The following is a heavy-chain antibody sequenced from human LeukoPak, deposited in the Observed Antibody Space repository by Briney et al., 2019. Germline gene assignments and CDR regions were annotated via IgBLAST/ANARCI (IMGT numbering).Heavy chain of an antibody. Sequence: PGGSLRLSCAASGFTFDDYAMHWVRHAPGKGLEWVSGISWNSGSIGYADSVKGRFTISRDNAKNSLYLQMNSLRAEDTAVYYCARRGVAVAAPFDYWGQGTLVTVSS. CDR2: ISWNSGSI. V-gene: IGHV3-9*01. J-gene: IGHJ4*02. D-gene: IGHD6-19*01. CDR1: GFTFDDYA. CDR3: ARRGVAVAAPFDY.